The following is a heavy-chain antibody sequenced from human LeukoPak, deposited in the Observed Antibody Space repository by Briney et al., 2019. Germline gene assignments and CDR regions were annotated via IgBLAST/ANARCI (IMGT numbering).Heavy chain of an antibody. CDR1: GYTFSIYG. D-gene: IGHD3-3*01. J-gene: IGHJ4*02. CDR3: ARDGKGRFDFRENDY. CDR2: ISAHTGKS. V-gene: IGHV1-18*01. Sequence: ASVKVSCKAFGYTFSIYGITWVRQAPSQGLEWMGWISAHTGKSDYAQKFQNRVTMTADTATSTAYMELRSLGSDDTAVYYCARDGKGRFDFRENDYWGQGTLVTVSS.